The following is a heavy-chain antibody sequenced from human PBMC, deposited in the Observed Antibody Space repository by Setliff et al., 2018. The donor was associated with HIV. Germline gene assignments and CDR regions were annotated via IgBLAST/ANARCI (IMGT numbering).Heavy chain of an antibody. J-gene: IGHJ3*01. D-gene: IGHD3-10*01. CDR3: ARSRVGSSDAFDV. V-gene: IGHV5-51*01. CDR1: GYSFTSNW. Sequence: HGESLKISCKTSGYSFTSNWIGWVRQTPGKGMEWMAIIYPGDSDTTYNPSFQGQVTISVDKSITSAFLQLRRVKVSDTGLYFCARSRVGSSDAFDVWGQGTLVTVS. CDR2: IYPGDSDT.